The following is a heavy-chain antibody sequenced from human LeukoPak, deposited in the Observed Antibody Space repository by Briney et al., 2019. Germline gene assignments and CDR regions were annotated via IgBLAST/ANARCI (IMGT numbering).Heavy chain of an antibody. CDR1: GYTFINFR. D-gene: IGHD3-22*01. J-gene: IGHJ4*02. V-gene: IGHV1-18*01. Sequence: ASVKVSCKASGYTFINFRIHWVRQAPGQGLEWMGWISAYNGDTNYAQKLQGRVTMTTDTSTSTAYMELRSLRSDDTAVYYCARDYGSRLVHDNSAYLRWGQGTLVTVSS. CDR2: ISAYNGDT. CDR3: ARDYGSRLVHDNSAYLR.